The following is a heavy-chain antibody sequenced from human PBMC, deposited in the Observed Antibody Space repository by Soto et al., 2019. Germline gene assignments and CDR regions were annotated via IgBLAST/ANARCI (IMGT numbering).Heavy chain of an antibody. CDR2: IDPSDSYT. J-gene: IGHJ6*02. CDR1: GYSFSTYC. Sequence: GESLKISCKGSGYSFSTYCITWVRQMPGQGLEWMGRIDPSDSYTHYSPSLQGHVTISADRSISTAYLQWSSLKASDTAVYYCARLSCSRTTSYYGMDVWGQGTAVTAP. D-gene: IGHD2-2*01. V-gene: IGHV5-10-1*01. CDR3: ARLSCSRTTSYYGMDV.